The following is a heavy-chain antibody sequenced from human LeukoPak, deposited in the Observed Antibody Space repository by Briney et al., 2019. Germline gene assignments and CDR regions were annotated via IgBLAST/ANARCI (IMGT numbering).Heavy chain of an antibody. CDR1: GFTFDDYG. CDR3: ARWAGQLLVYYFDY. D-gene: IGHD6-6*01. Sequence: GGSLRLSCAASGFTFDDYGMSWVRQAPGKGLEWVSGINWNGGSTGYADSVKGRFTISRDNAKSSLYLQMNSLRAEDTALYYCARWAGQLLVYYFDYWGQGTLATVSS. J-gene: IGHJ4*02. V-gene: IGHV3-20*04. CDR2: INWNGGST.